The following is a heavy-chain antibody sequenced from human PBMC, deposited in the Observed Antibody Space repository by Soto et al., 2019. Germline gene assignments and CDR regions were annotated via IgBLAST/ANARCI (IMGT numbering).Heavy chain of an antibody. CDR3: AREGALKPFAS. CDR2: ISSSGSTI. Sequence: GGSLRLSCAASGFTFSSYEMNWVRQAPGKGLEWVSYISSSGSTIHYADSVRGRFTISRENAKNSVYLQMDSLRVEDTAVYYCAREGALKPFASWGQGALVTVSS. V-gene: IGHV3-48*03. J-gene: IGHJ5*01. CDR1: GFTFSSYE.